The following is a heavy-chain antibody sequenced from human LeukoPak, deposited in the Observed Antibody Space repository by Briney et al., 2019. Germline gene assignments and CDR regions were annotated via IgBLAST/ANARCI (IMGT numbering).Heavy chain of an antibody. CDR2: ISGSGGST. V-gene: IGHV3-23*01. CDR3: AKDLARGYSYGYLEDWFDP. D-gene: IGHD5-18*01. J-gene: IGHJ5*02. Sequence: PGGSLRLSCAASGFTFSSYAMSWVRQAPGKGLEWVSAISGSGGSTYYADSVKGRFTISRDNSKNTLYLQMNSLRAEDTAVYYCAKDLARGYSYGYLEDWFDPWGQGTLVTVSS. CDR1: GFTFSSYA.